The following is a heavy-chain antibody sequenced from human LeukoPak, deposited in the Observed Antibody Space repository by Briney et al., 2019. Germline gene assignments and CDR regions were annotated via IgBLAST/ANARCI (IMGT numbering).Heavy chain of an antibody. CDR3: ARDREENYDSSGYLNAFDI. CDR1: GGSISSGDYY. Sequence: ASETLSLTCTVSGGSISSGDYYWSWIRQPPGKGLKWIGYIYYSGSTYYNPSLKSRVTISVDTSKNQFSLKLSSVTAADTAVYYCARDREENYDSSGYLNAFDIWGQGTMVTVSS. J-gene: IGHJ3*02. D-gene: IGHD3-22*01. V-gene: IGHV4-30-4*01. CDR2: IYYSGST.